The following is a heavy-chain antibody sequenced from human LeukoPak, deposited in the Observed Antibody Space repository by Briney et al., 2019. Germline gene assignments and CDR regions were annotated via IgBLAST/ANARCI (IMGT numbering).Heavy chain of an antibody. CDR1: GFTFSSYN. D-gene: IGHD6-19*01. CDR3: ARDYSTPGEWLVSWFDP. V-gene: IGHV3-21*01. J-gene: IGHJ5*02. CDR2: IRSSSSYI. Sequence: GGSLRLSCAASGFTFSSYNMNWVRQAPGKGLEWVSSIRSSSSYIYYADSVKGRFTISRDNAKNSLYLQMNNLRAEDTAVYYCARDYSTPGEWLVSWFDPCGQGTLVTVSS.